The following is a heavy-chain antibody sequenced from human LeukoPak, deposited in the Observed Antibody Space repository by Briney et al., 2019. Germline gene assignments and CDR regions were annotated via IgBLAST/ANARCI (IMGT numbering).Heavy chain of an antibody. CDR2: IYYSGST. V-gene: IGHV4-30-4*08. Sequence: SGTLSLTCTVSGGSISSGDYYWSWIRQPPGKGLEWIGYIYYSGSTYYNPSLKSRVTISVDTSKNQFSLKLSSVTAADTAVYYCARVPAAIGRFDPWGQGTLVTVSS. J-gene: IGHJ5*02. D-gene: IGHD2-2*01. CDR1: GGSISSGDYY. CDR3: ARVPAAIGRFDP.